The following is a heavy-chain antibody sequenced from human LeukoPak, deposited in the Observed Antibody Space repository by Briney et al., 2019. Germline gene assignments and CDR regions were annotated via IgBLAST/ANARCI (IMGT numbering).Heavy chain of an antibody. J-gene: IGHJ4*02. D-gene: IGHD4/OR15-4a*01. CDR3: ARDHDYGPDY. CDR1: GFTFSDHY. CDR2: IKPDSVAT. V-gene: IGHV1-2*02. Sequence: ASLKVSCTTSGFTFSDHYMHLLRQAPGQGLEWMGWIKPDSVATNYAQKFQGRFTMSRDMSISTVYMELTSLTSDDTAMYWCARDHDYGPDYWGQGTLVTVSA.